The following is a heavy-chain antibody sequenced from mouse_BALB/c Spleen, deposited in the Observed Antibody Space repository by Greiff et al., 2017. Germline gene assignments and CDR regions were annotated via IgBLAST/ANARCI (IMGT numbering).Heavy chain of an antibody. CDR2: ISDGGSYT. Sequence: EVKLVESGGGLVKPGGSLKLSCAASGFTFSDYYMYWVRQTPEKRLEWVATISDGGSYTYYPDSVKGRFTISRDNAKNNLYLQMSSLKSEDTAMYYCARASRGGYYYAMDYWGQGTSVTVSS. CDR1: GFTFSDYY. J-gene: IGHJ4*01. V-gene: IGHV5-4*02. D-gene: IGHD1-1*01. CDR3: ARASRGGYYYAMDY.